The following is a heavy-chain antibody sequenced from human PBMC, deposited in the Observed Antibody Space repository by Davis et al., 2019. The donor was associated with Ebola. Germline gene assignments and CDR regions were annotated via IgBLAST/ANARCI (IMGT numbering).Heavy chain of an antibody. Sequence: ASVKVSCKASGYTFTSYGISWVRQAPGQGLEWMGWISAYNGNTNYAQKLQGRVTMTTDTSTSTAYMELRSLRSDDTAVYYCARLHRRVGSSSYPKQPHAFDIWGQGTMVTVSS. CDR2: ISAYNGNT. D-gene: IGHD6-6*01. CDR3: ARLHRRVGSSSYPKQPHAFDI. CDR1: GYTFTSYG. V-gene: IGHV1-18*01. J-gene: IGHJ3*02.